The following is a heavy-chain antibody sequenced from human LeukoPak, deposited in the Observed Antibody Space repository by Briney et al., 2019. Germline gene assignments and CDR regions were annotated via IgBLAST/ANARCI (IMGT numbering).Heavy chain of an antibody. CDR2: ISGSGGST. CDR3: AKDLKYYYDSSGHSDY. V-gene: IGHV3-23*01. D-gene: IGHD3-22*01. J-gene: IGHJ4*02. CDR1: GFTFSTYA. Sequence: GGSLRLSCAASGFTFSTYAMSWVRQAPGKGLEWVSAISGSGGSTYYADSVKGRFTISRDNSKNTLYLQMNSLRAEDTAVYYCAKDLKYYYDSSGHSDYWGQGTLVTVSS.